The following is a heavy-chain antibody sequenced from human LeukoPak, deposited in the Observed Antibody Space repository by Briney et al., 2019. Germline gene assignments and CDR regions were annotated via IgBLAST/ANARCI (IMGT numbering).Heavy chain of an antibody. CDR3: AREELTGFGWFDP. CDR2: IYTSGST. CDR1: GGSISSGSYY. Sequence: PSETLSLTCTVSGGSISSGSYYWRWLRQPAGKGLEWIGRIYTSGSTNYNPSLKSRVTISVDTSKNQFSLKLSSVTAADTAVYYCAREELTGFGWFDPWGQGTLVTVSS. V-gene: IGHV4-61*02. D-gene: IGHD3-16*01. J-gene: IGHJ5*02.